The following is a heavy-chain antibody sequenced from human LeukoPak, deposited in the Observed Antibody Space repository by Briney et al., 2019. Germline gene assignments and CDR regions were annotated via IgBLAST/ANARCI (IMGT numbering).Heavy chain of an antibody. D-gene: IGHD1-26*01. CDR1: GFTFSRYG. J-gene: IGHJ4*02. Sequence: PGGSLRLSCAASGFTFSRYGMSWVRQAPGKGLEWVSAISGSGGRTYYADSVKGRFTISRDNAKNSLYLQMNSLRAEDTAVYYCARIWEGGYWGQGTLVTVSS. V-gene: IGHV3-23*01. CDR3: ARIWEGGY. CDR2: ISGSGGRT.